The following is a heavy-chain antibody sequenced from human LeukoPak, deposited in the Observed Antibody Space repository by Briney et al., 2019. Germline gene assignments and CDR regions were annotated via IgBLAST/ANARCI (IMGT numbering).Heavy chain of an antibody. J-gene: IGHJ4*02. CDR2: IYYSGST. V-gene: IGHV4-59*01. D-gene: IGHD4-17*01. Sequence: SETLSLTCTVSGGSISSYYWSWIRQPPGKGLEWIGYIYYSGSTNYNPSLKSRVTISVDTSKNQFSLKLSPVTAADTAVYYCARDAGYGDPFDYWGQGTLVTVSS. CDR3: ARDAGYGDPFDY. CDR1: GGSISSYY.